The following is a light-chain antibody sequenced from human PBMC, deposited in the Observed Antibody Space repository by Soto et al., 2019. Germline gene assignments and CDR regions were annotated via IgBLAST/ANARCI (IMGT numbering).Light chain of an antibody. Sequence: QSVLTQPPSVSGAPGPRVTISCTGSSSNIGAGYDVHWYQQLPGTAPKLLIYGNSNRPSGVPDRFSGSKSGTSASLAITGLQAEDEAEYYCQSYDSSLSGSWVFGVGTKLTVL. CDR2: GNS. J-gene: IGLJ3*02. CDR1: SSNIGAGYD. CDR3: QSYDSSLSGSWV. V-gene: IGLV1-40*01.